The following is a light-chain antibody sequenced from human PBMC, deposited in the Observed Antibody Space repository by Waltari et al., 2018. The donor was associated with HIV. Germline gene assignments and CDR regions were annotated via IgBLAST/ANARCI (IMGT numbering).Light chain of an antibody. CDR1: QSISSN. J-gene: IGKJ4*01. CDR3: QQYNNFPLT. V-gene: IGKV3-15*01. CDR2: RAS. Sequence: EIVMTQSPATLSVSPGERVALSCRASQSISSNLAWYQQKPGQAPRPLICRASSRATGIPARFSGSGSGTEFTLTISSLQPEDFALYYCQQYNNFPLTFGGGTKVEIK.